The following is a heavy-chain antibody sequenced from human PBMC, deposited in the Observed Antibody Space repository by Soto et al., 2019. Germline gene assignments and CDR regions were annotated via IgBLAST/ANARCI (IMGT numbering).Heavy chain of an antibody. V-gene: IGHV3-33*01. Sequence: GGSLRLSCAASGFTFSSYVMHGVRQAPGKGLEWVAVIWYDGSNKYYADSVKGRFTISRDNSKNTLYLQMNSLRAEDTAVYYCARDGKLTYYGMDVWGQGTTVTVSS. CDR1: GFTFSSYV. CDR2: IWYDGSNK. J-gene: IGHJ6*02. CDR3: ARDGKLTYYGMDV.